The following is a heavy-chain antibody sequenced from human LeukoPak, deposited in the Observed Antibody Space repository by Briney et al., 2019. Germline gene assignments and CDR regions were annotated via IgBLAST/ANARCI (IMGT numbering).Heavy chain of an antibody. J-gene: IGHJ6*03. D-gene: IGHD3-10*01. CDR2: INHSGST. V-gene: IGHV4-39*07. CDR1: GDSITNSNYY. CDR3: ARGLRFGSRRYYMDV. Sequence: PSETLSLTCTASGDSITNSNYYWSWIRQPPVKGLQWIGEINHSGSTNYNPSLKSRVTISVDTSKNQFSLKLSSVTAADTAVYYCARGLRFGSRRYYMDVWGKGTTVTVSS.